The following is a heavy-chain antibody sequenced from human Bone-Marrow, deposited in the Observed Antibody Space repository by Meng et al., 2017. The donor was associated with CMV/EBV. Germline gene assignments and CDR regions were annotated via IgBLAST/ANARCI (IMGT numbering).Heavy chain of an antibody. D-gene: IGHD6-6*01. Sequence: SETLSLTCTVSGGSVSSGSYYWSWIRQPPGKGLEWIGYIYYSGSTNYNPSLKSRVTISVDTSKNQFSLKLTSVTAADTAVYYCARAGAARPNFDYWGQGTLVTVSS. V-gene: IGHV4-61*01. CDR1: GGSVSSGSYY. J-gene: IGHJ4*02. CDR2: IYYSGST. CDR3: ARAGAARPNFDY.